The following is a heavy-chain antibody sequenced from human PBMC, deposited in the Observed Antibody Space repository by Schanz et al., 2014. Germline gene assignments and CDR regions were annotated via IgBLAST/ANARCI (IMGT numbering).Heavy chain of an antibody. CDR2: ISGSGGST. CDR1: GFTLSNSD. J-gene: IGHJ4*02. V-gene: IGHV3-23*04. D-gene: IGHD3-22*01. CDR3: AKDPSHGDYDYYFDY. Sequence: EVQLVESGGGLVQPGGSLRLSCAASGFTLSNSDMHWVRQAPGKGLEWVSGISGSGGSTYYADSVKGRFTISRDNSKNTLYLQMNSLRAEDTAVYYCAKDPSHGDYDYYFDYWGQGTLVTVSS.